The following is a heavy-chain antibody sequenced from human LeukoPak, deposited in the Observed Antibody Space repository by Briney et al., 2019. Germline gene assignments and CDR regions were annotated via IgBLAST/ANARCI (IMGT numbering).Heavy chain of an antibody. J-gene: IGHJ4*02. V-gene: IGHV3-21*01. D-gene: IGHD3-22*01. CDR2: ISSSSSYI. Sequence: GGSLRLSCAASGFTFSSYSMNWVRQAPGKGLEWVSSISSSSSYIYYADSVKGRFTISRDNAKNSLYLQMNSLRAEDTAVCYCARYPSYYYDSSGEGYWGQGTLVTVSS. CDR3: ARYPSYYYDSSGEGY. CDR1: GFTFSSYS.